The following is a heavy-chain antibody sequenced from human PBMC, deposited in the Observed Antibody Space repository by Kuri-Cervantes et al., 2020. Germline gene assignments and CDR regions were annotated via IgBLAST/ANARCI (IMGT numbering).Heavy chain of an antibody. CDR1: GFTFSNYA. Sequence: GESLKISCAASGFTFSNYAMSWVRQAPGKGLEWVSAISGSGDTTYYADSVKGRFTISRDNSKNTLYLQMINLRAEDTAVYYCARDRRITAAADYYFDYWGQGTLVTVSS. J-gene: IGHJ4*02. V-gene: IGHV3-23*01. CDR3: ARDRRITAAADYYFDY. CDR2: ISGSGDTT. D-gene: IGHD6-13*01.